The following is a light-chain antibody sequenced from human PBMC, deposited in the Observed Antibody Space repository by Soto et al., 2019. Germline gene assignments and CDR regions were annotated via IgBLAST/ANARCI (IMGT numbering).Light chain of an antibody. CDR2: KAS. Sequence: DIQMTQSPSTLSGSVGDRVTITCRASQTISSWLAWYQQKPGKAPKLLIYKASTLKSGVPSRFRGSGSGTECTITIRSLQHEDFAVYYCQQRSNWPGITFGPGTRLENK. V-gene: IGKV1-5*03. CDR1: QTISSW. J-gene: IGKJ5*01. CDR3: QQRSNWPGIT.